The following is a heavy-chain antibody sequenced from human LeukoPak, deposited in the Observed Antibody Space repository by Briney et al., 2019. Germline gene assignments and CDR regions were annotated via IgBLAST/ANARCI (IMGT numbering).Heavy chain of an antibody. V-gene: IGHV3-53*01. CDR2: IYSGGST. J-gene: IGHJ4*02. Sequence: PGGSLRLSCAASGFTVSSNYMSWVRQAPGKGLEWVSVIYSGGSTYYADSVKGRFTISRDNAKNSLYLQMNSLRAEDTAVYYCARRVAYYFDYWGQGTLVTVSS. D-gene: IGHD2-15*01. CDR3: ARRVAYYFDY. CDR1: GFTVSSNY.